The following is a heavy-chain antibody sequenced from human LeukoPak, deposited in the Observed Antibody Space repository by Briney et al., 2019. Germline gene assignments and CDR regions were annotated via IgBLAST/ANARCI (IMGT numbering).Heavy chain of an antibody. D-gene: IGHD6-6*01. V-gene: IGHV4-59*12. Sequence: SETLSLTCSVSGGSISSYHWSWIRQPPGKGLDWIGYIYYSGSPNYNPSLKSRVTISVDTSKNQFSLKLSSVTAADTAVYYCARGSSSYLYYYYYMDVWGKGTTVTVSS. J-gene: IGHJ6*03. CDR2: IYYSGSP. CDR3: ARGSSSYLYYYYYMDV. CDR1: GGSISSYH.